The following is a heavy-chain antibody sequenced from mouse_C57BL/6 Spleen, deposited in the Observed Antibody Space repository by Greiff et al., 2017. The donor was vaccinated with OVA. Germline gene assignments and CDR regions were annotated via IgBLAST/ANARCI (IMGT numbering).Heavy chain of an antibody. V-gene: IGHV5-16*01. CDR2: INYDGSST. D-gene: IGHD1-1*01. CDR3: ARGYYYGSSYAMDY. CDR1: GFTFSDYY. Sequence: EVMLVESEGGLVQPGSSMKLSCTASGFTFSDYYMAWVRQVPEKGLEWVANINYDGSSTYYLDSLKSRFIISRDNAKNILYLQMSSLKSEDTATYYCARGYYYGSSYAMDYWGQGTSVTVSS. J-gene: IGHJ4*01.